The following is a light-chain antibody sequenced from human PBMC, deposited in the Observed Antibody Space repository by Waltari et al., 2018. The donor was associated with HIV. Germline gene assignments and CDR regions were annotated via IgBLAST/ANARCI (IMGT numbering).Light chain of an antibody. CDR1: QDIRNS. CDR2: AVS. V-gene: IGKV1-NL1*01. J-gene: IGKJ4*01. Sequence: DIQMTQSPSSLSASVGDSVTITSRASQDIRNSLAWYQQSPGKAPNLLLYAVSRLEDGVPSRFSGSGSGTHYTLTISSLQPEDFASYYCQQYSSPPLTFGGGTKVESK. CDR3: QQYSSPPLT.